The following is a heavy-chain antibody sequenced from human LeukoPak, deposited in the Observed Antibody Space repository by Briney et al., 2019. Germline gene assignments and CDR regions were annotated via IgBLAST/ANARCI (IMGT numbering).Heavy chain of an antibody. Sequence: GASVKVSCTASGYTFTGYYMHWVRQAPGQGLEWMGRIDPNSGGTNYAQKFQDRVTMTRDTSISTAYMELSRLRSDDTAVYYCARVGYYDSSGPLNVYWGQGTLVTVSS. CDR3: ARVGYYDSSGPLNVY. D-gene: IGHD3-22*01. CDR2: IDPNSGGT. J-gene: IGHJ4*02. V-gene: IGHV1-2*06. CDR1: GYTFTGYY.